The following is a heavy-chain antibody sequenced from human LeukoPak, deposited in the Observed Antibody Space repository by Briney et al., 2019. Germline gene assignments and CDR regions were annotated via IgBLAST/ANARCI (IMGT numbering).Heavy chain of an antibody. D-gene: IGHD6-19*01. J-gene: IGHJ4*02. CDR2: FDPEDGET. CDR3: ATDLYSSGWYDLDY. Sequence: ASVKVSCKVSGYTLTELSMHWVRRAPGKGLEWMGGFDPEDGETIYAQKFQGRVTMTEDTSTDTAYMELSSLRSEDTAVYYCATDLYSSGWYDLDYWGQGTLVTVSS. CDR1: GYTLTELS. V-gene: IGHV1-24*01.